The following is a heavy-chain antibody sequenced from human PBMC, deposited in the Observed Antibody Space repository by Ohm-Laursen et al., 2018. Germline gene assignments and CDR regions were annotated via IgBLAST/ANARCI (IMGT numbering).Heavy chain of an antibody. V-gene: IGHV3-23*01. D-gene: IGHD3-3*01. Sequence: SLRLSCAASGFTFSSYGMNWVRQAPGKGLEWVSTISGSGVTTYYADSVKGRFTISRDNSKNTLYLQMNSLRAEDTAVYYCAKDIQYYDFWSGYYALNYFDYWGQGTLVTASS. CDR1: GFTFSSYG. J-gene: IGHJ4*02. CDR3: AKDIQYYDFWSGYYALNYFDY. CDR2: ISGSGVTT.